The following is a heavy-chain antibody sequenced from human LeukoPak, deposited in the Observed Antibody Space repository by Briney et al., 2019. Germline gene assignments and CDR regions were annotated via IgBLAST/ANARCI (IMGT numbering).Heavy chain of an antibody. CDR3: ARGTAAILDY. Sequence: PSETLSLTCTVSGGSISSGGYYWSWIRQPPGKGLEWIGYIYHSGSTYYNPSLKSRVTISVDRSKNQFSLKLSSVTAADTAAYYCARGTAAILDYWGQGTLVTVSS. D-gene: IGHD5-18*01. CDR2: IYHSGST. V-gene: IGHV4-30-2*01. CDR1: GGSISSGGYY. J-gene: IGHJ4*02.